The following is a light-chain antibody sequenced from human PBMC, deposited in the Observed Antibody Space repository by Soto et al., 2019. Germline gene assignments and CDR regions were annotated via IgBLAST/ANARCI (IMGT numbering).Light chain of an antibody. J-gene: IGLJ1*01. CDR2: TNN. Sequence: QSVLTQPPSVSGAPGQNVTISCTGSSSNFGAGYDVHWYQQVPGTAPNLLIYTNNNRPSGVPGRFSASTSGTSAALAITGLQAEDEADYYCQSYDKSLPGFFVFGSGTKVTVL. V-gene: IGLV1-40*01. CDR1: SSNFGAGYD. CDR3: QSYDKSLPGFFV.